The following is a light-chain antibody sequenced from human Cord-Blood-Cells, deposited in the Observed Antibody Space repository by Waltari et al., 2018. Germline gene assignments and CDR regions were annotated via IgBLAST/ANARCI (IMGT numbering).Light chain of an antibody. CDR2: KAS. J-gene: IGKJ2*03. Sequence: DIQITQSPSTLSASAGDRVTITCRASQSISSWLAWYQQKPGKAPKLLIYKASSLEIGVPSRFSGSGSGTEFTLTISSLQPDDFATYYCQQYNSYSYSFGQGTKLEIK. CDR1: QSISSW. V-gene: IGKV1-5*03. CDR3: QQYNSYSYS.